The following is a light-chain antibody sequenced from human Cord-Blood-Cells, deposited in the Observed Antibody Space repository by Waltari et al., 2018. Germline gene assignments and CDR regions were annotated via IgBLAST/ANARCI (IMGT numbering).Light chain of an antibody. V-gene: IGKV3-11*01. CDR3: QQRSNWPPYT. CDR1: QSVSSY. Sequence: EIVLTQSPATLSLSPGERATLSCRASQSVSSYLAWYKQKPGQAPRLLIYDASNSATGIPARFSGSGSGTDFTLPISSLEPEDFAVYYCQQRSNWPPYTFGQGTKLEIK. J-gene: IGKJ2*01. CDR2: DAS.